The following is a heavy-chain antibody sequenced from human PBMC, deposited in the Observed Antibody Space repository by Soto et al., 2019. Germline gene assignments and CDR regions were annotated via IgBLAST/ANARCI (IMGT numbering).Heavy chain of an antibody. V-gene: IGHV1-2*02. D-gene: IGHD5-12*01. Sequence: QLVQSGAEVKKPGASLKVSCKTSGPTFIAYYIHWVRQAPGQGLEWMGWIDPKSGGTTYEQKFLGRVTMTRDTSINTAYMEVNTLTSDDTALYYCARISVDVPEWGQGPLITVSS. CDR1: GPTFIAYY. J-gene: IGHJ4*02. CDR2: IDPKSGGT. CDR3: ARISVDVPE.